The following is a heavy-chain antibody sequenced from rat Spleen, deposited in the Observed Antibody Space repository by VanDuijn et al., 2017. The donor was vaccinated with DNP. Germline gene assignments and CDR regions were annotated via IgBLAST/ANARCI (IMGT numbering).Heavy chain of an antibody. CDR2: ISSDASST. CDR3: ARPDY. Sequence: EVQLVESGGGLVQPGRSLKLSCAASGFTFSDYYLAWVRQAPAKGLEWVANISSDASSTYYRHSVKGRFTVSRDNAKTTLYLQMDSLRSEDTATYYCARPDYWGQGVMVTVSS. V-gene: IGHV5-7*01. CDR1: GFTFSDYY. J-gene: IGHJ2*01.